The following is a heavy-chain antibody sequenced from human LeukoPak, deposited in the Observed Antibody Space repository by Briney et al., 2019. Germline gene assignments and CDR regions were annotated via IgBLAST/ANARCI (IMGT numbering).Heavy chain of an antibody. CDR2: IKQDGSEK. CDR3: ARLKLNPRFNP. D-gene: IGHD1-14*01. V-gene: IGHV3-7*01. Sequence: QPGGSLRLSCAASGFTFSSYAMSWVRQAPGKGLEWVANIKQDGSEKYYVDSVKGRFTTSRDNAKNSLYPQMNSLRAEDTAVYYCARLKLNPRFNPWGQGTLVTVSS. J-gene: IGHJ5*02. CDR1: GFTFSSYA.